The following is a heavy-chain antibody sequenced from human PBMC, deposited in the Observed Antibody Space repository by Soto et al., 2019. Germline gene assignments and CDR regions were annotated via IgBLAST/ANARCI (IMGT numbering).Heavy chain of an antibody. D-gene: IGHD3-3*01. CDR2: INHSGST. CDR3: ARSHYTIFGVVRRFNWFDP. Sequence: QVQLQQWGAGLLKPSETLSLTCAVYGGSFSGYYWSWIRQPPGKGLEWIGEINHSGSTNYNPSLKSRVTISVDTSKNQFSLKLSSVTAADTAVYYCARSHYTIFGVVRRFNWFDPWGQGTLVTVSS. CDR1: GGSFSGYY. V-gene: IGHV4-34*01. J-gene: IGHJ5*02.